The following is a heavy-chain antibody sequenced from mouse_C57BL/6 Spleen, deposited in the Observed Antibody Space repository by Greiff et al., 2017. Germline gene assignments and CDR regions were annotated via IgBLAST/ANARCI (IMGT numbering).Heavy chain of an antibody. Sequence: VKLMESGPELVKPGASVKLSCKASGYTFTSYDINWVKQRPGQGLEWIGWIYPSDGSTKYNEKFKGNATLTVDTSSSTAYMELHGLTSADSAVYFCTRHSPFAYWGQGTLVTVSA. CDR2: IYPSDGST. V-gene: IGHV1-85*01. CDR1: GYTFTSYD. J-gene: IGHJ3*01. CDR3: TRHSPFAY.